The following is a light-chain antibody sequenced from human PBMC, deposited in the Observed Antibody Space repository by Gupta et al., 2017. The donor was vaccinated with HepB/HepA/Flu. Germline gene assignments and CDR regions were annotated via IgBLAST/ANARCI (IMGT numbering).Light chain of an antibody. CDR3: CSYAANYIVDVV. J-gene: IGLJ2*01. CDR2: DVN. V-gene: IGLV2-11*01. Sequence: QSALTQPRSVSGSPGQSVTISCTGTSRDVGGYNYVSWYQQHPGKAPNLIIYDVNERPSGAPDPFSGSKSGITAALTISGLQAEEEAAYYCCSYAANYIVDVVFGAGTKLSVL. CDR1: SRDVGGYNY.